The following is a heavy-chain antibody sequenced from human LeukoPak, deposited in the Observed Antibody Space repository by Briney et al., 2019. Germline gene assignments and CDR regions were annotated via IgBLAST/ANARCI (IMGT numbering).Heavy chain of an antibody. V-gene: IGHV4-30-4*01. J-gene: IGHJ4*02. CDR2: IYYSGST. CDR3: ARARGYYDSAAFDY. CDR1: GDSISSGDYY. D-gene: IGHD3-22*01. Sequence: SETLSLTCTVSGDSISSGDYYWSWIRQPPGKGLEWIGYIYYSGSTYYNPSLKSRVTISVDTSKNQFSLKLSSVTAADTAVYYCARARGYYDSAAFDYWGQGTLVTVSS.